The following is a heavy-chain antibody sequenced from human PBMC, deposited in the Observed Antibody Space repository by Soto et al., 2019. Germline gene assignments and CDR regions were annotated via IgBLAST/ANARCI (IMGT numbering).Heavy chain of an antibody. CDR2: ISYDGSNK. Sequence: QVQLVESGGGVVQPGRSLRLSCAASGFTFSSYGMHWVRQAPGKGLEWVAVISYDGSNKYYADSVKGRFTISRDNSKNTLYLQMNILRAEDTAVYYCAKDLGYDSSGYPDYWGQGTLVTVSS. CDR3: AKDLGYDSSGYPDY. D-gene: IGHD3-22*01. J-gene: IGHJ4*02. CDR1: GFTFSSYG. V-gene: IGHV3-30*18.